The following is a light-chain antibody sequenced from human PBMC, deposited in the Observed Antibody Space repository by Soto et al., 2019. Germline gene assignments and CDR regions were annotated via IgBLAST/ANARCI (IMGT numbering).Light chain of an antibody. J-gene: IGLJ1*01. Sequence: QSALTQPASVSGSPGQSITISCTGTSSDVGAYNSVSWYQQHPGKALKLMIYEVSNRVSGVSDRFSASKSGNTASLTISGLQPGDEADYYCSSYTSRSTYVFGTGTKLTVL. CDR1: SSDVGAYNS. CDR2: EVS. V-gene: IGLV2-14*01. CDR3: SSYTSRSTYV.